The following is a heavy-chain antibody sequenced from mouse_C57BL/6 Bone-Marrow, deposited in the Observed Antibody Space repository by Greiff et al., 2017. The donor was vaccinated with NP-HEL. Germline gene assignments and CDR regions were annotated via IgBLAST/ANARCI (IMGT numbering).Heavy chain of an antibody. CDR3: ARRGYSNFDY. J-gene: IGHJ2*01. D-gene: IGHD2-5*01. Sequence: EVQLQQSGPELVKPGASVKMSCKASGYTFTDYNMHWVKQSHGKSLEWIGYINPNNGGTSYNQKFKGKATSTVNKSSSTAYMELRSLTTEDAAVYYCARRGYSNFDYWGQGTTLTVSS. CDR2: INPNNGGT. CDR1: GYTFTDYN. V-gene: IGHV1-22*01.